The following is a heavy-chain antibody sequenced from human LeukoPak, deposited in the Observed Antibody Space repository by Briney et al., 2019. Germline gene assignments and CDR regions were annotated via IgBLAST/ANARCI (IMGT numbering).Heavy chain of an antibody. J-gene: IGHJ5*02. CDR2: IYYSGST. CDR1: GGSISSSSYY. D-gene: IGHD3-10*01. Sequence: SETLSLTCTVSGGSISSSSYYWGWIRQPPGKGLEWIGSIYYSGSTYYNPSLKSRFTISLDTSKNPFSLKLSSVTAADTAVYYCARGAYFYGSGINWFDPWGQGTLITVSS. CDR3: ARGAYFYGSGINWFDP. V-gene: IGHV4-39*02.